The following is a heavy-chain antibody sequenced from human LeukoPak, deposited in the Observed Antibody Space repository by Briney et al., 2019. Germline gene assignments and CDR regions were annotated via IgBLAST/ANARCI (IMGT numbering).Heavy chain of an antibody. D-gene: IGHD6-13*01. Sequence: ASVKVSCKAPGGTFSSYAISWVRQAPGQGLEWMGRIIPIFGTANYAQKFQGRVTITADESTSTAYMELSSLRSDDTAVYYCARAIEQQLVYDMDVWGKGTTVTVSS. CDR1: GGTFSSYA. J-gene: IGHJ6*03. CDR3: ARAIEQQLVYDMDV. CDR2: IIPIFGTA. V-gene: IGHV1-69*13.